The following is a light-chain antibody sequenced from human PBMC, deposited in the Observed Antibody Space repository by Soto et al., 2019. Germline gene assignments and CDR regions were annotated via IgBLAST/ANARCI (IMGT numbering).Light chain of an antibody. V-gene: IGKV1-5*01. Sequence: DIQMTQSPSTLSASVGDRLTITCRASQSISSWLAWYQQKPGKPPKLLIYDASSLESGVPSSFSGSGSATDFSLTIISLQPADAATSYCQQYHSYYPWTFGQGTKVDIK. CDR3: QQYHSYYPWT. CDR1: QSISSW. J-gene: IGKJ1*01. CDR2: DAS.